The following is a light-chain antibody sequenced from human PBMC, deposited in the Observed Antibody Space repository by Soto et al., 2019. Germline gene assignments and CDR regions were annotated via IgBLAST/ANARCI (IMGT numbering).Light chain of an antibody. CDR1: QGVSSK. CDR3: QQYTSWPLT. V-gene: IGKV3-15*01. J-gene: IGKJ4*01. Sequence: EKVMTQSPATLSVSPGERVTLSCRPSQGVSSKLAWYQHKRGQAPRLLIYGASTRATGIPVSFSGSGSETEFTLTISSVQSEDFAVYYCQQYTSWPLTVGGGTKVEIK. CDR2: GAS.